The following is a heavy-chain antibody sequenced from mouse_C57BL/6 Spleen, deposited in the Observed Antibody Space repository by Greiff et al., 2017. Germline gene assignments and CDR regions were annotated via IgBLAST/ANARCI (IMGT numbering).Heavy chain of an antibody. CDR2: ISDGGSYT. J-gene: IGHJ2*01. Sequence: EVQVVESGGGLVKPGGSLKLSCAASGFTFSSYAMSWVRQTPEKRLEWVATISDGGSYTYYPDNVKGRFTISRDNAKNNLYLQMSHLKSEDTAMYYCARDSHSNFDYWGQGTTLTVSS. V-gene: IGHV5-4*01. D-gene: IGHD2-5*01. CDR1: GFTFSSYA. CDR3: ARDSHSNFDY.